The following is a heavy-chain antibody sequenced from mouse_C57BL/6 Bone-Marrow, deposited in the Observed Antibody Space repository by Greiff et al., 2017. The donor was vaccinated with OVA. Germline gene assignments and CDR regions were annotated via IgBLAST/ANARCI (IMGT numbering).Heavy chain of an antibody. Sequence: EVKLQESGPGLVKPSQSLSLTCSVTGYSITSGYYWNWIRQFPGNKLEWMGYISYDGSNNYNPSLKNRISITLDTSKNQFFLKLNSVTTEDTATYYCARDNHYGNYSPFAYWGQGTLVTVSA. V-gene: IGHV3-6*01. CDR2: ISYDGSN. CDR1: GYSITSGYY. D-gene: IGHD2-1*01. CDR3: ARDNHYGNYSPFAY. J-gene: IGHJ3*01.